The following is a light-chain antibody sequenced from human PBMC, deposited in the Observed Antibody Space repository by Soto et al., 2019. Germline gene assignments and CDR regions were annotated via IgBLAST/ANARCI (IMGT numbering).Light chain of an antibody. Sequence: QSALTQPASVSGSPGQSITISCTGTSSDVGSYNFVSWYQQHSGKAPKLMIYEGSKRPSGVSNRFSGSKSGNTASLTISGLQAEDEADYYCCSYAGSSTWVFGGGTKVTVL. CDR1: SSDVGSYNF. CDR2: EGS. J-gene: IGLJ3*02. CDR3: CSYAGSSTWV. V-gene: IGLV2-23*01.